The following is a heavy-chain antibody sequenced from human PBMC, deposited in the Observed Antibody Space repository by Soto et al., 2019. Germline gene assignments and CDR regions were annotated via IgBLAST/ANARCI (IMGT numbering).Heavy chain of an antibody. J-gene: IGHJ4*02. CDR2: INHSGRT. CDR3: ARLPDVMVREFYFDS. CDR1: GGSISGYY. D-gene: IGHD3-10*01. V-gene: IGHV4-34*01. Sequence: PSETLSLTCTVSGGSISGYYWTWIRQPPGTGLEWIGEINHSGRTNYNPSLKSRVTISVDTSKNQFSLKLTSVTAADTSVYYCARLPDVMVREFYFDSWGQGTLVTVSS.